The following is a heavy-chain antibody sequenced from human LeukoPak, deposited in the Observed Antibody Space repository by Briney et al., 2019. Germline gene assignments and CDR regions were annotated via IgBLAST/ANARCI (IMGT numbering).Heavy chain of an antibody. CDR1: GGSFSGYY. CDR3: ARVIWNGADY. D-gene: IGHD1-1*01. CDR2: INHSGST. Sequence: PSETLSLTCAVYGGSFSGYYWSWIRQPPGKGLEWIGEINHSGSTNYNPSLKSRVTISVDTSKNQFSLKLSSVTAADTAVHYCARVIWNGADYWGQGTLVTVSS. V-gene: IGHV4-34*01. J-gene: IGHJ4*02.